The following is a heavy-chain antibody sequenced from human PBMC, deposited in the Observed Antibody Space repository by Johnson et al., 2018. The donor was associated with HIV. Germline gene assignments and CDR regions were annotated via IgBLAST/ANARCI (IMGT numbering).Heavy chain of an antibody. CDR2: IKQDGSEK. CDR1: GFTFSSFW. Sequence: VQLVESGGGLVQPGGSLRLSCAASGFTFSSFWMSWVRQASGKGLEWVANIKQDGSEKYYVDSVKGRFTISRDNAKNSLYLQMNSLRTEDTAVYYCASETQTAFDIWGQGTMVTVSS. CDR3: ASETQTAFDI. J-gene: IGHJ3*02. V-gene: IGHV3-7*01.